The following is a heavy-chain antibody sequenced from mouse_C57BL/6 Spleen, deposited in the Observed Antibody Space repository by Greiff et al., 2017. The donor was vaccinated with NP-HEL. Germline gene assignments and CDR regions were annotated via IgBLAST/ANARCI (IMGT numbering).Heavy chain of an antibody. CDR2: IYPGDGDT. CDR1: GYAFSSYW. V-gene: IGHV1-80*01. Sequence: QVQLQQSGAELVKPGASVKISCKASGYAFSSYWMNWVKQRPGKGLEWIGQIYPGDGDTNYNGKFKGKATLTADKSSSTAYMQLSSLTSEDSSVYVCAGRDDYDAAWFAYWGQGTLVTVSA. J-gene: IGHJ3*01. D-gene: IGHD2-4*01. CDR3: AGRDDYDAAWFAY.